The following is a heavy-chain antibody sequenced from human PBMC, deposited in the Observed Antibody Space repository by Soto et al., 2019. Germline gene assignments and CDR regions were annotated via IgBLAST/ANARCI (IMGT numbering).Heavy chain of an antibody. CDR3: ARDWNYDILTGYSPFDY. Sequence: GASVKVSCKASGYTFTSYYMHCVRQAPGQGLEWMGIINPSGGSTSYAQKFQGRVTMTRDTSTSTVYMELSSLRSEDTAVYYCARDWNYDILTGYSPFDYWGQGTLVTVSS. V-gene: IGHV1-46*01. CDR2: INPSGGST. CDR1: GYTFTSYY. J-gene: IGHJ4*02. D-gene: IGHD3-9*01.